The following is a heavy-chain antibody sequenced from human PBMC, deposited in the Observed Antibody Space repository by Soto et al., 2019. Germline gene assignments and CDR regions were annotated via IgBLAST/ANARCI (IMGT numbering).Heavy chain of an antibody. Sequence: PSETLSLTCTVSGGSISSYYWSWIRQPPGKGLEWIGYIYYSGSTNYNPSLKSRVTISVDTSKNQFSLKLSSVTAADTAVYYCARSFDYGDSNWFDPWGQGTLVTVS. D-gene: IGHD4-17*01. CDR2: IYYSGST. J-gene: IGHJ5*02. V-gene: IGHV4-59*08. CDR3: ARSFDYGDSNWFDP. CDR1: GGSISSYY.